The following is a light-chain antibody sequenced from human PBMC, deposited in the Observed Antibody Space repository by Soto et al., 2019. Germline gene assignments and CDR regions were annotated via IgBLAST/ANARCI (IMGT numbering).Light chain of an antibody. J-gene: IGLJ1*01. CDR3: TSYAGSNNLGV. V-gene: IGLV2-8*01. CDR2: EVT. CDR1: SSDVCGYNY. Sequence: QSALTQPPSASGSPGQSVTISCTGTSSDVCGYNYVSWYQQHPGKAPKVIIYEVTKRPSGVPDRFAGSKSGNTASLTVSGLQAEDEDDYYCTSYAGSNNLGVFGTGTKLTVL.